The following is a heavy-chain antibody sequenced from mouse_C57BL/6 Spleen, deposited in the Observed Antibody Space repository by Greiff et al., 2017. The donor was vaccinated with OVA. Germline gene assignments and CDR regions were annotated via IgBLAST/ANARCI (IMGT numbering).Heavy chain of an antibody. Sequence: QVQLQQPGAELVMPGASVKLSCKASGYTFTSYWMHWVKQRPGQGLEWIGEIDPSDSYTNYNQKFKGKSTLTVDKSSSTAYMQLSSLTSEDSAVYYCARRGGSTHWYFDVWGTGTTVTVSS. CDR2: IDPSDSYT. D-gene: IGHD1-1*01. V-gene: IGHV1-69*01. CDR1: GYTFTSYW. J-gene: IGHJ1*03. CDR3: ARRGGSTHWYFDV.